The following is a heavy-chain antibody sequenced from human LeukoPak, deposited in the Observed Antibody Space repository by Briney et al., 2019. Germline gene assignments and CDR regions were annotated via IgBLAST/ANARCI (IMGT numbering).Heavy chain of an antibody. D-gene: IGHD5-18*01. J-gene: IGHJ4*02. CDR1: GFTVSSNY. V-gene: IGHV3-7*01. CDR3: ARDLSGVTGYTYGRGIDY. Sequence: GGSLRLSCAASGFTVSSNYMSWVRQAPGKGLEWVANIKKDGSEEYYVDSVKGRFTISRDNAKTSLYLQMNSLRAEDTAAYYCARDLSGVTGYTYGRGIDYWGQGTPVTVSS. CDR2: IKKDGSEE.